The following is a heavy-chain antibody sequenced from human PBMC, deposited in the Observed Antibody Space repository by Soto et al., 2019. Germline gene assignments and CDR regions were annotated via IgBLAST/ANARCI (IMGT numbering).Heavy chain of an antibody. CDR3: ARIDCTGNNCNPYYHYGMDV. V-gene: IGHV3-33*01. CDR2: IWYDGGTK. D-gene: IGHD2-8*02. CDR1: GFTFYTYG. Sequence: QEQLVESGGGVVQPGRSLRLSCAASGFTFYTYGMHWVRQVPGKGLQWVAVIWYDGGTKYYADSVRGRFTVSRDNSKNTLYLQMKSLRDEDTAVYYCARIDCTGNNCNPYYHYGMDVWGQGTTVTVSS. J-gene: IGHJ6*02.